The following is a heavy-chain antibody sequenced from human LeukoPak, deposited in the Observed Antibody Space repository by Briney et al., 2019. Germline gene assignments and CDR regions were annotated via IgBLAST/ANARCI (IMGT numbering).Heavy chain of an antibody. D-gene: IGHD5-12*01. J-gene: IGHJ5*02. V-gene: IGHV3-66*01. Sequence: GGSLRLSCAASGFVVSDNYISWVRQAPGKGLEWISIIYSGNHTSYTDSVKGRFIISRDNSKNMVYLQMNSLRPDDTAVYYCAKDLRPYESNWFDPWGQGTLVTVSS. CDR3: AKDLRPYESNWFDP. CDR2: IYSGNHT. CDR1: GFVVSDNY.